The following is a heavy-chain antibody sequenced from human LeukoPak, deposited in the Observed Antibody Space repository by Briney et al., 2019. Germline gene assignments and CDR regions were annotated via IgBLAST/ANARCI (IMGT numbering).Heavy chain of an antibody. D-gene: IGHD2-2*01. CDR3: ATRGYCSSTSCSQLVDY. V-gene: IGHV3-74*01. CDR2: INTDGSST. Sequence: GGSLRLSCAASGFTFSNYWIHWVRQVPGKGLVWVSRINTDGSSTTYADSVKGRFTISRDNAKNTLYLQMNSLRAEDTAVYYCATRGYCSSTSCSQLVDYWGQGTLVTVSS. CDR1: GFTFSNYW. J-gene: IGHJ4*02.